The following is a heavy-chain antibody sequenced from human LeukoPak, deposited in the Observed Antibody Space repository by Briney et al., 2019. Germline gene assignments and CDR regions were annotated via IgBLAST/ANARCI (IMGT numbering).Heavy chain of an antibody. V-gene: IGHV4-34*01. CDR3: ARAQAESRQLVSGSMKYFQH. D-gene: IGHD6-6*01. CDR2: INHSGST. J-gene: IGHJ1*01. Sequence: SENLSLTCAVYGGSFSGYYWSWIRQPPGKGLEWIGEINHSGSTNYNPSLKSRVTISVDTSKNQFSLKLSSVTAADTAVYYCARAQAESRQLVSGSMKYFQHWGQGTLVTVSS. CDR1: GGSFSGYY.